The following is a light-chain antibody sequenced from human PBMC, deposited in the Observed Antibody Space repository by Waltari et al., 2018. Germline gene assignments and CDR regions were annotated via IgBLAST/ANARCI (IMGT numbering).Light chain of an antibody. CDR3: SSYTTTSTLLVV. V-gene: IGLV2-14*03. CDR1: SSDIGSYNY. Sequence: QSALTQPASVSGSPGQSITISCTGTSSDIGSYNYVSWYQHHPGKAPKLMIFDVNNRPSVFSDRLSGSKSGNTASLTISGLQAEDEADYYCSSYTTTSTLLVVFGGGTKLTVL. J-gene: IGLJ2*01. CDR2: DVN.